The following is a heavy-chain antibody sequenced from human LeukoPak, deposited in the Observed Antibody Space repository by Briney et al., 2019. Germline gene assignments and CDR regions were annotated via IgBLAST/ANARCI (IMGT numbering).Heavy chain of an antibody. Sequence: SETLSLTCTVSGGSISSGGYYWSWIRQHPGKGLEWIGYIYYSGSTNYNPSLKSRVTISVDTSKNQFSLKLSSVTAADTAVYYCARGGDFWSGYYSTLEFDYWGQGTLVTVSS. D-gene: IGHD3-3*01. J-gene: IGHJ4*02. CDR1: GGSISSGGYY. CDR3: ARGGDFWSGYYSTLEFDY. CDR2: IYYSGST. V-gene: IGHV4-61*08.